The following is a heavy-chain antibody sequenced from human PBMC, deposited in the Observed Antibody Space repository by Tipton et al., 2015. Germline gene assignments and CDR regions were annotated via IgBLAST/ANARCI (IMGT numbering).Heavy chain of an antibody. CDR2: ISYDGNKK. CDR3: AKDGPYSSSLALWVVYYYGMDV. J-gene: IGHJ6*02. D-gene: IGHD6-13*01. Sequence: SLRLSCAASGFRLSNYGMHWVRQAPGKGLEWVAVISYDGNKKYYADSVKGRFTISRDSSKNTLYLQMNSLRAEDTAVYYCAKDGPYSSSLALWVVYYYGMDVWGQGTTVTVSS. V-gene: IGHV3-30*18. CDR1: GFRLSNYG.